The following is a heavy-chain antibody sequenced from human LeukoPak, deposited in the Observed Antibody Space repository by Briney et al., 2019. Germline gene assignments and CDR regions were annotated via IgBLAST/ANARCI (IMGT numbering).Heavy chain of an antibody. D-gene: IGHD2-21*02. CDR3: ARARVVVTAIDY. Sequence: ASVKVSCKASGYTFTGYYMHRVRQAPGQGLEWMGWINPNSGGTNYAQKFQGRVTMTRDTSISTAYMELSRLRSDDTAVYYCARARVVVTAIDYWGQGTLVTVSS. V-gene: IGHV1-2*02. CDR1: GYTFTGYY. J-gene: IGHJ4*02. CDR2: INPNSGGT.